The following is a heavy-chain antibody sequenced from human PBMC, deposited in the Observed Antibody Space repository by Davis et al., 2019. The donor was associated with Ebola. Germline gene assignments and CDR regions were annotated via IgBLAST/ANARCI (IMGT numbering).Heavy chain of an antibody. CDR2: IYHSGST. Sequence: PSETLSLTCAVSGGSISSGGYSWSWIRQPPGKGLEWIGYIYHSGSTYYNPSLKSRVTISVDRSKNQFSLKLSSVTAADTAVYYCAGGFYGGKIDYWGQGTLVTVSS. D-gene: IGHD4-23*01. CDR3: AGGFYGGKIDY. J-gene: IGHJ4*02. V-gene: IGHV4-30-2*01. CDR1: GGSISSGGYS.